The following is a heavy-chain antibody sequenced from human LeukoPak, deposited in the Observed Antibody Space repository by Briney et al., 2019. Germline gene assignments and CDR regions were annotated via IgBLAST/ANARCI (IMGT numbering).Heavy chain of an antibody. V-gene: IGHV1-46*01. CDR2: INPSGGST. D-gene: IGHD2-15*01. CDR1: GYTFTSYY. CDR3: ARGSDSGYCSGGSCPGGEYDYYYYGMDV. Sequence: ASVKVSCKASGYTFTSYYMHWVRQAPGQGLEWMGIINPSGGSTSYAQKFQGRVTMTRDTSTSTVYMELSSLRSEDTAVYYCARGSDSGYCSGGSCPGGEYDYYYYGMDVWGQGTTVTVSS. J-gene: IGHJ6*02.